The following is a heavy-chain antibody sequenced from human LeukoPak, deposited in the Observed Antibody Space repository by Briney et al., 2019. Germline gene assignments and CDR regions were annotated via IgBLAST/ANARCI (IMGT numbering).Heavy chain of an antibody. J-gene: IGHJ4*02. Sequence: GESLQISCKGSGCSFTSYWIGWVRQLPGKGLEWMGIIYPGDSDTRYSPSFQGQVTISADKSISTAYLQWSSLKASDTAMYYCARLKQQLAPDDYWGQGTLVTVSS. CDR1: GCSFTSYW. CDR3: ARLKQQLAPDDY. V-gene: IGHV5-51*01. CDR2: IYPGDSDT. D-gene: IGHD6-13*01.